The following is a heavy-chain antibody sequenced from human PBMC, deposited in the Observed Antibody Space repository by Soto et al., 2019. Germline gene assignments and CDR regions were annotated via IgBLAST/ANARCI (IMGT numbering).Heavy chain of an antibody. J-gene: IGHJ4*02. CDR1: GFTFSSYA. CDR3: ARVLGGMATVPFDY. D-gene: IGHD4-4*01. V-gene: IGHV3-30-3*01. Sequence: GGSLRLSCAASGFTFSSYAMHWVRQAPGTGLEWVAVISYDGSNKYYADSVKGRFTISRDNSKNTLYLQMNSLRTEDTAVYYCARVLGGMATVPFDYWGQEALVTVSS. CDR2: ISYDGSNK.